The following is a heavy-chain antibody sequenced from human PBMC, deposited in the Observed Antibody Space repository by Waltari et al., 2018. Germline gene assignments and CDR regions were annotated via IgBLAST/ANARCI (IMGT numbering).Heavy chain of an antibody. J-gene: IGHJ6*02. Sequence: EVQLVESGGGLIQPGGSLRLSCAASGFTVSSNYMSWVRQAPGKGLEWVSVIYSGGSTYYADSVKGRFTISRDNSKNTLYLQMNSLRAEDTAVYYCARDEGLWFGERNGMDVWGQGTTVTVSS. V-gene: IGHV3-53*01. CDR1: GFTVSSNY. D-gene: IGHD3-10*01. CDR2: IYSGGST. CDR3: ARDEGLWFGERNGMDV.